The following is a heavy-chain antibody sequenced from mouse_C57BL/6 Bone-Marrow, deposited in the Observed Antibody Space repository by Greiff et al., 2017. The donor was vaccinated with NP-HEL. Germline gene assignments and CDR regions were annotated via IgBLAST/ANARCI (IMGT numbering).Heavy chain of an antibody. CDR2: IDPENGDT. CDR1: GFNIKDDY. J-gene: IGHJ4*01. V-gene: IGHV14-4*01. CDR3: TTFDSLYAMDY. D-gene: IGHD2-4*01. Sequence: VQLKQSGAELVRPGASVKLSCTASGFNIKDDYMHWVKQRPEQGLEWIGWIDPENGDTEYASKFQGKATITADTSSNTAYLQRSSLTSEDTAVYDCTTFDSLYAMDYWGRGTSVTVSA.